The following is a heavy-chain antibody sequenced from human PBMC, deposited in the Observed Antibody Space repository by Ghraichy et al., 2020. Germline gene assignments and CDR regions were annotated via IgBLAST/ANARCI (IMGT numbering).Heavy chain of an antibody. J-gene: IGHJ4*02. V-gene: IGHV1-2*06. CDR3: ARDLPNYYDSSGYYDRALDY. D-gene: IGHD3-22*01. Sequence: ASVKVSCKASGYTFTGYYMHWVRQAPGQGLEWMGRINPNSGGTNYAQKFQGRVTMTRDTSISTAYMELSRLRSDDTAVYYCARDLPNYYDSSGYYDRALDYWGQGTLVTVSS. CDR2: INPNSGGT. CDR1: GYTFTGYY.